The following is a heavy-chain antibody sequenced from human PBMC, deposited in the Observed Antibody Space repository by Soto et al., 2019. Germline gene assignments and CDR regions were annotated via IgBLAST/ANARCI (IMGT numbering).Heavy chain of an antibody. V-gene: IGHV1-18*04. CDR2: ISAYNGDT. CDR3: ARDWSRYYDNSGLIWFY. J-gene: IGHJ4*02. CDR1: GYTFRSYG. Sequence: GASVKVSCKASGYTFRSYGISWVRQAPGQGLEWVGWISAYNGDTHYAPKFQDRITLTTETSTDTAYMELRGLRLDDTAVYYCARDWSRYYDNSGLIWFYWGQGSLVTVS. D-gene: IGHD3-22*01.